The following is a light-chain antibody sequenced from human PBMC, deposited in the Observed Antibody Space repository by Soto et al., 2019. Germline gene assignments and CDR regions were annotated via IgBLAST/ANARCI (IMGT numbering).Light chain of an antibody. CDR3: QQYNMWPPRT. CDR2: GAS. V-gene: IGKV3-15*01. CDR1: QSISSN. J-gene: IGKJ4*01. Sequence: EIVMTQSPATLSVSPGERATLSCRASQSISSNLAWYQQKSGQAPRLLIYGASTRATGIPARFSGSGSGTEFTLTISSLHSEDFAVYYCQQYNMWPPRTFGGGTKVEIK.